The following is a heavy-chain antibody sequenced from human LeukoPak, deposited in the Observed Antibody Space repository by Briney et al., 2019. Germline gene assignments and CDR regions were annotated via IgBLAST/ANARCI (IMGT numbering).Heavy chain of an antibody. D-gene: IGHD3-16*01. V-gene: IGHV3-23*01. CDR1: EFTFSTYA. CDR2: IGGSGGST. J-gene: IGHJ3*02. Sequence: GGSLRLSCAASEFTFSTYAMSWVRQAPGKGLEWVSAIGGSGGSTFYADSVKGRFTISRDNSKNTLYLQMNSLRAEDTAVYYCAKVFRYIRLNSDAFDIWGQGTMVTVSS. CDR3: AKVFRYIRLNSDAFDI.